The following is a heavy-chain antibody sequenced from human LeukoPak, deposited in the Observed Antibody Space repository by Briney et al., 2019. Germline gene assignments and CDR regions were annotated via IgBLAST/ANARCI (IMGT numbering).Heavy chain of an antibody. CDR1: GFTFSSYA. CDR3: ARDYSRNWFDP. CDR2: IWYDGSNK. D-gene: IGHD4-11*01. V-gene: IGHV3-33*01. J-gene: IGHJ5*02. Sequence: GGSLRLSCAASGFTFSSYAMHWVRQAPGKGLEWVAVIWYDGSNKYYADSVKGRFTISRDNSKNTLYLQMNSLRAEDTAVYYCARDYSRNWFDPWGQGTLVTVSS.